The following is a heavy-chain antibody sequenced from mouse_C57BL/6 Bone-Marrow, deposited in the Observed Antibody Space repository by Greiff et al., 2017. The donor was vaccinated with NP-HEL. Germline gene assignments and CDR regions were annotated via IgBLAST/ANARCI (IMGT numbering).Heavy chain of an antibody. J-gene: IGHJ2*01. D-gene: IGHD1-1*01. Sequence: VQLQQSGAELVRPGTSVKVSCKASGYAFTNYLIEWVKQRPGQGLEWIGVLNPGSGGTNYNEKFKGQATLTADKSSSTAYMQLSSLTSADSAVSFCAGECEYYNNDSYYLDYWGQGTTLTVSS. V-gene: IGHV1-54*01. CDR3: AGECEYYNNDSYYLDY. CDR1: GYAFTNYL. CDR2: LNPGSGGT.